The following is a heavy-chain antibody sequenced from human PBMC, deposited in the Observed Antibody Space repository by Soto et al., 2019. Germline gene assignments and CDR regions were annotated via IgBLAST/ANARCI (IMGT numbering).Heavy chain of an antibody. CDR3: AKELYDYIWGSYRLRAFDI. Sequence: EVQLLESGGGLVQPGGSLRLSCAASGFTFSSYAMSWVRQAPGKGLEWVSAISGSGGSTYYADSVKGRFTISRDNSKNRRYLQMNSLRADDTAVYYCAKELYDYIWGSYRLRAFDIWGQGTMVTVSS. CDR1: GFTFSSYA. D-gene: IGHD3-16*02. J-gene: IGHJ3*02. V-gene: IGHV3-23*01. CDR2: ISGSGGST.